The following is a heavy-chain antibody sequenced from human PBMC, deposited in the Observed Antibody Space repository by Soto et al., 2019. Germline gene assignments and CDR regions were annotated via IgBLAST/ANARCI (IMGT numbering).Heavy chain of an antibody. Sequence: PGGSLRLSCAGSRFSFSNYAMTWARQASGEGLEWVSSITGSGGGTTYADSVKGRFTISRDNSKNILYLQMDSLRADDTAVYYCSTDPNGDYIGAFDNWGQGTMVTVSS. J-gene: IGHJ3*02. CDR1: RFSFSNYA. V-gene: IGHV3-23*01. CDR2: ITGSGGGT. CDR3: STDPNGDYIGAFDN. D-gene: IGHD4-17*01.